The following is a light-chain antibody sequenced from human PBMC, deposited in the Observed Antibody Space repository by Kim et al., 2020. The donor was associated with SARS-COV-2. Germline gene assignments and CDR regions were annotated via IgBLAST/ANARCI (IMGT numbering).Light chain of an antibody. CDR3: QQYGSSPPNT. CDR1: QSVSTSY. V-gene: IGKV3-20*01. Sequence: PGGRATLSCRASQSVSTSYLPWYPQKPGPAPRLLLYGASSRATGLPDRFSGSGSGTDFTLTISRLEPEDGAVYYCQQYGSSPPNTFGQGTKVDIK. J-gene: IGKJ1*01. CDR2: GAS.